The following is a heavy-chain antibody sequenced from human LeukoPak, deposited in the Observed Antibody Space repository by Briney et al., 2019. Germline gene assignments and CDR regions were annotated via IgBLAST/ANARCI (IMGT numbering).Heavy chain of an antibody. CDR3: ARDKMTTVTKPHYYYYYYMDV. J-gene: IGHJ6*03. Sequence: SVKLSCKASGGTFSSYAISWVRQAPGPGLEWMGRIIPIFGTANYAHKFQGRVTITTDESTSTAYMQLSSLRSEDTAVYYCARDKMTTVTKPHYYYYYYMDVWGKGTTVTVSS. D-gene: IGHD4-17*01. CDR1: GGTFSSYA. CDR2: IIPIFGTA. V-gene: IGHV1-69*05.